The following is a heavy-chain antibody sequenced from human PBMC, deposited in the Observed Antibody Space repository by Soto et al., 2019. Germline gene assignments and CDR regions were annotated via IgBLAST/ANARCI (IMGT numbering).Heavy chain of an antibody. V-gene: IGHV1-69*06. Sequence: GASVKVSCKASGGTFSSYAISWVRQAPGQGLEWMGGIIPIFGTANYAQKFQGRVTITADKSTSTAYMELSSLRSEDTAVYYCARYNQATIAPGWFDPWGQGTLVTVSS. D-gene: IGHD5-12*01. CDR2: IIPIFGTA. CDR1: GGTFSSYA. CDR3: ARYNQATIAPGWFDP. J-gene: IGHJ5*02.